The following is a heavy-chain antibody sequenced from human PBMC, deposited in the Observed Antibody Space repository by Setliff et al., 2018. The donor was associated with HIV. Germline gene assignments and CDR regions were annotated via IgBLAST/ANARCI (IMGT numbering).Heavy chain of an antibody. V-gene: IGHV3-30*02. CDR1: GFTFSSYV. CDR3: AKNLYSSRWSPLDY. CDR2: IRNDGSDK. D-gene: IGHD6-13*01. Sequence: GGSLRLSCAAAGFTFSSYVMHWVRQSPGKGREWVAYIRNDGSDKYAAVSLRGRFTISRDNSKNTLYLQMNCLRTEDTAVYFCAKNLYSSRWSPLDYWGQGTLVTVSS. J-gene: IGHJ4*02.